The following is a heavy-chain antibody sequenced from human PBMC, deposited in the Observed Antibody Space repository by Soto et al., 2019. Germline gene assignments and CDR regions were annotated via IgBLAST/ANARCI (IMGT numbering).Heavy chain of an antibody. CDR3: ASSLGYCSSTSCHLAAQSFDY. D-gene: IGHD2-2*01. J-gene: IGHJ4*02. Sequence: EVQLLESGGGLVQPGGSLRLSCAASGFTFSSYAMSWVRQAPGKGLEWVSAISGSGGSTYYADSVKGRFTISRDNSKNTLYLQMDSLRAEDTAVYYCASSLGYCSSTSCHLAAQSFDYWGQGTLVTVSS. V-gene: IGHV3-23*01. CDR1: GFTFSSYA. CDR2: ISGSGGST.